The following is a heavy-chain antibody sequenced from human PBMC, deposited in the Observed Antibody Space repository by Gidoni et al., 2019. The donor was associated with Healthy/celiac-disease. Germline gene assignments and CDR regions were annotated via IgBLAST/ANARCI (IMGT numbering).Heavy chain of an antibody. J-gene: IGHJ6*02. V-gene: IGHV3-49*03. D-gene: IGHD4-4*01. CDR2: IRSKAYGGTT. CDR3: TRADSNYYSYGMDV. CDR1: GLTLGEHA. Sequence: EVQLGEAGGGLVQPGRSLRLACTASGLTLGEHAMSWFRQAPGKGLEWVGFIRSKAYGGTTEYAASVKGRFTISRDDSKSIAYLQMNSLKTEDTAVYYCTRADSNYYSYGMDVWGQGTTVTVSS.